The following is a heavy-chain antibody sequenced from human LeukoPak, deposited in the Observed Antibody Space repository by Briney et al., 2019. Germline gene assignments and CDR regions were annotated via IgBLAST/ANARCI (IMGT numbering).Heavy chain of an antibody. CDR1: GYTFTGYY. Sequence: ASVKVSCKASGYTFTGYYMHWVRQAPGQGLEWMGWINPNSGGTNYAQKFQGRVTMTRDTSISTAYMELSRLRSDDTAVYYCARGPNMWIQLWLEDYWGQGTLVTVSS. V-gene: IGHV1-2*02. CDR2: INPNSGGT. J-gene: IGHJ4*02. CDR3: ARGPNMWIQLWLEDY. D-gene: IGHD5-18*01.